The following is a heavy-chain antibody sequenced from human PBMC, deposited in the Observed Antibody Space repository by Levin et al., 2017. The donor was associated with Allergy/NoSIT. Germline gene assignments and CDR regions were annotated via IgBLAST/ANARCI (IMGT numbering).Heavy chain of an antibody. D-gene: IGHD5-18*01. CDR3: AKDTGTQLWLHPDY. J-gene: IGHJ4*02. V-gene: IGHV3-30*18. CDR2: ISYDGSNK. CDR1: GFTFSSYG. Sequence: SCAASGFTFSSYGMHWVRQAPGKGLEWVAVISYDGSNKYYADSVKGRFTISRDNSKNTLYLQMNSLRAEDTAVYYCAKDTGTQLWLHPDYWGQGTLVTVSS.